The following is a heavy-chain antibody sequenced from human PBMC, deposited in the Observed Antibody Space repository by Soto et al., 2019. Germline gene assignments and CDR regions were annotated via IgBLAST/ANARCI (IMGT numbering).Heavy chain of an antibody. CDR1: GFTFSSYG. CDR2: IWYDGSNK. J-gene: IGHJ6*02. D-gene: IGHD6-19*01. Sequence: QAGGSLRLSCAASGFTFSSYGMHWVRQAPGKGLEWVAVIWYDGSNKYYADSVKGRFTISRDNSKNTLYLQMNSLRAEDTAVYYCARESAVAGNYYYGMDVWGQGTTVTVSS. CDR3: ARESAVAGNYYYGMDV. V-gene: IGHV3-33*01.